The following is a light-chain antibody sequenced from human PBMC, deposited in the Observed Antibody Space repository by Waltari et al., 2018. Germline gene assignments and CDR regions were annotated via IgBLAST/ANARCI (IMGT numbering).Light chain of an antibody. CDR2: WAS. J-gene: IGKJ2*02. CDR1: QRVLSSTNSNNY. V-gene: IGKV4-1*01. CDR3: QQYYTTPCT. Sequence: DIVLTQSPHSLALSLGERAPISCRSSQRVLSSTNSNNYLAWYQQSPGQPPKLLFYWASTRVSGVPDRFDGSGSGTDFTLTISSLQAEDLAVYYCQQYYTTPCTFGQGTRLEIK.